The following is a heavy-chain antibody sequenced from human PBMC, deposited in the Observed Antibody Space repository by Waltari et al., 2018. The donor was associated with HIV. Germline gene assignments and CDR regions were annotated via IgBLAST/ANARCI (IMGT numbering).Heavy chain of an antibody. CDR2: INQDGSQK. CDR1: AFTISSYW. Sequence: DEQLVESGGGLVQPGESLRLPCAAFAFTISSYWMLWVRQPPGKGLEWVANINQDGSQKYYVDSVKGRFNISRDNSRNSIYLQLNNLTAGDTAVYYCAREYYDFWSGYYTTGLDVWGQGTTVIVS. J-gene: IGHJ6*02. D-gene: IGHD3-3*01. V-gene: IGHV3-7*03. CDR3: AREYYDFWSGYYTTGLDV.